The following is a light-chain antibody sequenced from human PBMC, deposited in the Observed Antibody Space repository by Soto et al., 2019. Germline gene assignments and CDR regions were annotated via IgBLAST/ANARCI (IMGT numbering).Light chain of an antibody. J-gene: IGKJ5*01. CDR3: QQSYSTPIT. CDR1: QSISSY. CDR2: AAS. Sequence: DIQMTQSPSSLSASVGDRVTITCRASQSISSYLNWYQQKPGKAPKLLIYAASSLQSGVPSRFSGSRSGTDFPLTISSLQPEDFATYYCQQSYSTPITFGQGTRLEIK. V-gene: IGKV1-39*01.